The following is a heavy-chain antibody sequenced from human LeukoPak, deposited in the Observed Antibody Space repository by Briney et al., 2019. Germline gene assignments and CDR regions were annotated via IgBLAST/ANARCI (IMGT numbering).Heavy chain of an antibody. V-gene: IGHV4-34*01. Sequence: SETLSLTCDVSGGSFSGHYWSWIRQPPGKGLEWIGSIYYSGSTYYNPSLKSRVTISVDTSKNQFSLELSSVTAADTAVYYCARVATVVTHWFDPWGQGTLVTVSS. CDR1: GGSFSGHY. D-gene: IGHD4-23*01. CDR2: IYYSGST. J-gene: IGHJ5*02. CDR3: ARVATVVTHWFDP.